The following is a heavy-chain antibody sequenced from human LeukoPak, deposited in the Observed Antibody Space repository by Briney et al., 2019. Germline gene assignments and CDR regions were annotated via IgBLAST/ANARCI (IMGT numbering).Heavy chain of an antibody. CDR1: GYSISSGYY. Sequence: SETLSLTCAVSGYSISSGYYWGWFRQPPGKGLEWIGTIYRSGSTYSNPSLKSRLTISVDTSKNQFSLKLNSLTAADTAVYYCASQGGSSSPYYYYYMDVWGKGTTVTVPS. CDR3: ASQGGSSSPYYYYYMDV. D-gene: IGHD6-13*01. J-gene: IGHJ6*03. V-gene: IGHV4-38-2*01. CDR2: IYRSGST.